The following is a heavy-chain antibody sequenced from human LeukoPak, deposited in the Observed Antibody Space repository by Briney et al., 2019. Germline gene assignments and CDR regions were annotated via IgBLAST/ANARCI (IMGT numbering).Heavy chain of an antibody. Sequence: GGSLRLSCAASGFTFSSYSIHWVRQAPGKGLEGVAVISYDGSNKYYADSVKGRFTISRDNSKNTLYLQMNSLRAEDTAVYYCAKDRAYYSDSSGYYLVRAYDYWSQGTLVTVSS. CDR1: GFTFSSYS. V-gene: IGHV3-30*18. CDR2: ISYDGSNK. CDR3: AKDRAYYSDSSGYYLVRAYDY. D-gene: IGHD3-22*01. J-gene: IGHJ4*02.